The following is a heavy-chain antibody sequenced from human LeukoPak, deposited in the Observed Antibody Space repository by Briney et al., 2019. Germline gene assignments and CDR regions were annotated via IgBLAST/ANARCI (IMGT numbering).Heavy chain of an antibody. V-gene: IGHV3-30-3*01. CDR2: ISYDGSNK. D-gene: IGHD4-11*01. Sequence: RSGGSLRLSCAASGFTFSSYAMHWVRQAPGKGLEWVAVISYDGSNKYYADSVKGRFTISRDNSKNTLYLQMNNLRAEDTAVYYCARDHPRLALDCWGQGTLVTVSS. CDR1: GFTFSSYA. J-gene: IGHJ4*02. CDR3: ARDHPRLALDC.